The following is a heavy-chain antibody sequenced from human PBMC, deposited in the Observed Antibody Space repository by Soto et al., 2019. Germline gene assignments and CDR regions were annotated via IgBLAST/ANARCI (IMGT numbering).Heavy chain of an antibody. D-gene: IGHD3-9*01. CDR3: AKVPGFDNYGMDV. V-gene: IGHV3-23*01. J-gene: IGHJ6*02. Sequence: GGSLRLSCAASGFTFSSYTMSWVRRAPGKGLEWVSTISGSGGRTYYADSVKGRFTISKDNSKNTLYLQMSSLRAEDTAVYYCAKVPGFDNYGMDVWGQGSTVTVSS. CDR2: ISGSGGRT. CDR1: GFTFSSYT.